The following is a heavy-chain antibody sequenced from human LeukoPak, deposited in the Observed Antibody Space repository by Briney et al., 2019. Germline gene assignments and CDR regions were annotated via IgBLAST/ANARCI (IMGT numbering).Heavy chain of an antibody. CDR3: ARFREQLLRSHYYMDV. D-gene: IGHD6-6*01. J-gene: IGHJ6*03. CDR2: TIPIFGTA. V-gene: IGHV1-69*01. CDR1: GGTFSSYA. Sequence: ASVKVSCKASGGTFSSYAISWVRQAPGQGREWMGGTIPIFGTANYAQKFQGRVTITADESTSTAYMELSSLRSEDTAVYYCARFREQLLRSHYYMDVWGKGTTVTVSS.